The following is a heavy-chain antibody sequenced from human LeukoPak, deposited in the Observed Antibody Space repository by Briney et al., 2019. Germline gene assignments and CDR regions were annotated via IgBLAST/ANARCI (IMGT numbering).Heavy chain of an antibody. D-gene: IGHD6-19*01. CDR3: ARALASTYGAFDI. CDR2: IYTSGST. J-gene: IGHJ3*02. CDR1: GGSISSYY. V-gene: IGHV4-4*07. Sequence: SETLSLTCTVSGGSISSYYWSWIRQPAGKGLEWIGRIYTSGSTNYNPSLKSRVTMSVDTSKSQFSLKLNSLAAADTAVYHCARALASTYGAFDIWGQGTMVTVSS.